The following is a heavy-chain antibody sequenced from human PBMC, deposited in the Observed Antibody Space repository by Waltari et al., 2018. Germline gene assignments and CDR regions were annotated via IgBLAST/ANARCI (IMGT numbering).Heavy chain of an antibody. Sequence: EAQLVESGGGLVKPGGSLRLSCAASGFTFSSYSMNWVRQAPGKGLEWVSSISSSSSYIYYADSVKGRFTISRDNAKNSLYLQMNSLRAEDTAVYYCARGARRASYYFDYWGQGTLVTVSS. V-gene: IGHV3-21*01. CDR2: ISSSSSYI. J-gene: IGHJ4*02. CDR3: ARGARRASYYFDY. CDR1: GFTFSSYS.